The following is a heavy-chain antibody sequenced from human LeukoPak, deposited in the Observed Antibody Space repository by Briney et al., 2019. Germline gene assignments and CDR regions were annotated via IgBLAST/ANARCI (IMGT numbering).Heavy chain of an antibody. CDR1: GFTFSPYP. V-gene: IGHV3-48*04. J-gene: IGHJ4*02. CDR3: ARDLGRDRYFDS. Sequence: GGSLRLSCAASGFTFSPYPMNWVRQAPGKGLEWVSYISGPSDTIHYADSVKGRFTISRDNAKNSLYLQMNSQGAEDTAVYYCARDLGRDRYFDSWGQGTLVTVSS. D-gene: IGHD5-24*01. CDR2: ISGPSDTI.